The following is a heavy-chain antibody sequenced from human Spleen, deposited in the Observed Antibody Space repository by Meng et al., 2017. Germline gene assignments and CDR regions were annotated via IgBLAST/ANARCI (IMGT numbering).Heavy chain of an antibody. CDR2: ISWGGGST. J-gene: IGHJ6*02. CDR1: GFTFDDYA. Sequence: GESLKISCAASGFTFDDYAMHWVRQAPGKGLEWVSLISWGGGSTHYADSVKGRFTISRDNSKNSLYLQMNSLRAEDTALYYCAKGLGYCSSRRCPSYYYGIDVWGQGTTVTVSS. CDR3: AKGLGYCSSRRCPSYYYGIDV. D-gene: IGHD2-2*01. V-gene: IGHV3-43D*03.